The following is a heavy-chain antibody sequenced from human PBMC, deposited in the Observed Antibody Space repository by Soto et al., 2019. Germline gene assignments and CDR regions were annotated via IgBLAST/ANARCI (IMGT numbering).Heavy chain of an antibody. D-gene: IGHD3-10*01. CDR1: GYSFTSYW. V-gene: IGHV5-51*01. Sequence: GESLKISCQGSGYSFTSYWIGWVRQMPGKGLEWMGIIYPRDSDTRYSPSFQGQVTISADKSISTAYLQWSSLKASDTAMYYCARQRITMVRGVIITGYYYGMDVWGQGTTVTVSS. CDR3: ARQRITMVRGVIITGYYYGMDV. J-gene: IGHJ6*02. CDR2: IYPRDSDT.